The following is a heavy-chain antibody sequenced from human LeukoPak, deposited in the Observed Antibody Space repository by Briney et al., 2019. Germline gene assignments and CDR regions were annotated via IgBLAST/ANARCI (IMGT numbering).Heavy chain of an antibody. Sequence: PGGSLRLSYAASGFSISNYWMNWVRQAPGKGLEWVANIKQDGSEKNYVDSVKGRFTISRDNAKNSLILQMNSLRDEDTAVYYCARGVWAPFDSWGQGTLVSVSS. V-gene: IGHV3-7*01. D-gene: IGHD7-27*01. CDR3: ARGVWAPFDS. J-gene: IGHJ4*02. CDR1: GFSISNYW. CDR2: IKQDGSEK.